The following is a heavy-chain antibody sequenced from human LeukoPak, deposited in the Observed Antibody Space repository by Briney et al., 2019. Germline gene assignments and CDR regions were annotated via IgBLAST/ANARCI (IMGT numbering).Heavy chain of an antibody. CDR2: IIPIFGTA. CDR1: GGTFSSYA. Sequence: SVKVSCKASGGTFSSYAISWVRQAPGQGLEWMGGIIPIFGTANYAQKFQGRVTITTDESTSTAYMELSSLRSEDTAVYYCARALRFLGGGGGSWFDPWAREPWSPSPQ. CDR3: ARALRFLGGGGGSWFDP. J-gene: IGHJ5*02. V-gene: IGHV1-69*05. D-gene: IGHD3-3*01.